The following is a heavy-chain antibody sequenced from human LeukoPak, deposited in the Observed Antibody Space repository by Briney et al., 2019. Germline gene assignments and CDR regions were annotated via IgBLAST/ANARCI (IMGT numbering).Heavy chain of an antibody. Sequence: GGSLRLSCAASGFTFSSYWLSWVRQAPGKGLEWVANIKQDGSEKYYVDSVKGRFTISRDNAKNSLYLQMNSLRAEDTAVYYCARDLYYYDSSGYRPLYYWGQGTLVTVSS. D-gene: IGHD3-22*01. J-gene: IGHJ4*02. CDR3: ARDLYYYDSSGYRPLYY. CDR2: IKQDGSEK. CDR1: GFTFSSYW. V-gene: IGHV3-7*01.